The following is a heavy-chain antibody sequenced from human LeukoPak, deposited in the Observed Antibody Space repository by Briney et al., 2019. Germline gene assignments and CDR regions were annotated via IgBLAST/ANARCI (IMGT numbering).Heavy chain of an antibody. CDR1: GYSFTSYW. CDR3: ARAKYYDFWSGLIGGFDP. Sequence: GESLKISCKGSGYSFTSYWIGWVRQMPGKGLEWMGIIYPGDSDTRYSPSLQGQVTISADKSISTAYPQWSSLKASDTAMYYCARAKYYDFWSGLIGGFDPWGQGTLVTVSS. D-gene: IGHD3-3*01. V-gene: IGHV5-51*01. J-gene: IGHJ5*02. CDR2: IYPGDSDT.